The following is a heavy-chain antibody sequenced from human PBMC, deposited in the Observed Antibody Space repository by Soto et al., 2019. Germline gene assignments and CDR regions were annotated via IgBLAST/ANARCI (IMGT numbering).Heavy chain of an antibody. V-gene: IGHV3-48*03. CDR1: GFTFSSYE. D-gene: IGHD6-13*01. CDR3: AREGAAADYYYYYYGMDV. J-gene: IGHJ6*02. CDR2: ISSSGSTI. Sequence: GGSLRLSCAASGFTFSSYEMNSVRQAPGKGLEWVSYISSSGSTIYYADSVKGRFTISRDNAKNSLYLQMNSLRAEDTAVYYCAREGAAADYYYYYYGMDVWGQGTTVTVSS.